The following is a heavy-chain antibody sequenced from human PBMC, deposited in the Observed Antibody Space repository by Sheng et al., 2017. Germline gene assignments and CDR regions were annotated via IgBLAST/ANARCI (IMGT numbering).Heavy chain of an antibody. V-gene: IGHV4-38-2*02. Sequence: QVQLQESGPGLVEPSETLSLTCTVSGSSIATDYYWAWVRQTPGKGLEWIGSVYQSGTTYINPSLKGRATISVDTSNNKFSLRMTSVTVEDAAVYYCARDFKTSLGDPAWYFDSLGSVATLVTVSS. D-gene: IGHD3-16*01. CDR2: VYQSGTT. CDR1: GSSIATDYY. J-gene: IGHJ2*01. CDR3: ARDFKTSLGDPAWYFDS.